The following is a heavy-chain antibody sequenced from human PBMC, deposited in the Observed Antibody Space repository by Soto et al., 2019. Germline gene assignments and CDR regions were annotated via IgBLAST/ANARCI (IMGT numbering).Heavy chain of an antibody. CDR1: GGTFSSYA. V-gene: IGHV1-69*01. J-gene: IGHJ3*01. CDR2: IIAILGKA. Sequence: QVQLVQSGAEVKKPGSSVKVSCKASGGTFSSYAISWVRQAPGQGHEWMGGIIAILGKANYAEKFQGRVTITADESTSTAYMELSSLRSEDTAVYYCARERGGAIIVGVTGTFDVWGQGTLVTVSS. CDR3: ARERGGAIIVGVTGTFDV. D-gene: IGHD3-22*01.